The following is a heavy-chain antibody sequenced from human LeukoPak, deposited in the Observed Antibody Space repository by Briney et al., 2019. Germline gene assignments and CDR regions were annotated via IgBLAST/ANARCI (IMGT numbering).Heavy chain of an antibody. D-gene: IGHD6-13*01. CDR3: ARLFPATGTPYYYIMDV. J-gene: IGHJ6*02. CDR2: IYAGGGT. Sequence: SETLSLTCTVSGGSVSSYFWSWIRQPAGKGLEWIGRIYAGGGTNYNPSLKSRVTMSVDTSKNQFSLRLSSVTAADTAVYYCARLFPATGTPYYYIMDVWGQGTTVTVSS. V-gene: IGHV4-4*07. CDR1: GGSVSSYF.